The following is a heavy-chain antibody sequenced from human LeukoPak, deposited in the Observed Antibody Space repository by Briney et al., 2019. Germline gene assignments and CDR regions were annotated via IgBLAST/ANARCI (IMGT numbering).Heavy chain of an antibody. CDR3: ARLPAAGSQSYFYYYYMDV. D-gene: IGHD3-10*01. Sequence: GESLKISCKGSGYDFTTYWIGWVRQMPGKGLEWMGIIYPDDSNTKYSPSFQGQVTISADKSISTAYLQWSSLKASDTAMYYCARLPAAGSQSYFYYYYMDVWGKGTRSPSP. J-gene: IGHJ6*03. CDR1: GYDFTTYW. CDR2: IYPDDSNT. V-gene: IGHV5-51*01.